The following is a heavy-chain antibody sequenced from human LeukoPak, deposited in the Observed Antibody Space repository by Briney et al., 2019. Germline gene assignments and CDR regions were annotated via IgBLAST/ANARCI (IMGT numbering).Heavy chain of an antibody. CDR3: ATASRLWFGELGGWFDP. V-gene: IGHV1-69*04. D-gene: IGHD3-10*01. Sequence: GASVKVSCKASGGTFSSYAISWVRQAPGQGLEWMGRIIPILGIANYAQKFQGRVTITADKSTSTAYMELSSLRSEDTAVYYCATASRLWFGELGGWFDPWGQGTLVTVSS. CDR1: GGTFSSYA. J-gene: IGHJ5*02. CDR2: IIPILGIA.